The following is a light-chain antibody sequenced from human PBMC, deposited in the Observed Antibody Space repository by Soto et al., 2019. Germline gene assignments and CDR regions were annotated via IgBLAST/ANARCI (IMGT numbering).Light chain of an antibody. CDR2: EAS. Sequence: DIQMTKSTATLSASVGDSVTITCRASQSITNWLAWYQLKPGKAPKLLIHEASNLHSGVSSRFTGSGSGTDFTLTITNLQPEDFATYYCQQYKSYWTFGQGTKVDIK. CDR1: QSITNW. V-gene: IGKV1-5*03. J-gene: IGKJ1*01. CDR3: QQYKSYWT.